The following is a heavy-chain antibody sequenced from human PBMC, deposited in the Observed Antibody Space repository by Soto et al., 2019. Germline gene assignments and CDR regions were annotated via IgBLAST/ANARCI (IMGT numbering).Heavy chain of an antibody. J-gene: IGHJ5*02. CDR2: ISWNSGSI. Sequence: GGSLRLSCAASGFTFDDYAMHWVRQAPGKGLEWVSGISWNSGSIGYADSVKGRFTISRDNAKNSLYLQMNSLRAEDTALYYCAKDGCSTSCLEFDPWGQGTLVTVSS. V-gene: IGHV3-9*01. CDR3: AKDGCSTSCLEFDP. CDR1: GFTFDDYA. D-gene: IGHD2-2*01.